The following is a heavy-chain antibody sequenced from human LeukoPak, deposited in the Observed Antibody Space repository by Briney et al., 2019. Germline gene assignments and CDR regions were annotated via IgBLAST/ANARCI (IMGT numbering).Heavy chain of an antibody. CDR1: GFTFSYYY. J-gene: IGHJ4*02. V-gene: IGHV3-11*04. CDR3: ARDVPGPVYYFDC. CDR2: ISSSGSTI. Sequence: GGSLRLSCAASGFTFSYYYMRWIRQAPGKGLEWVSYISSSGSTIYYADSVKGRFTISRDNAKNSLYLQMNSLRAEDTAVYYCARDVPGPVYYFDCWGQGTLVTVSS. D-gene: IGHD5/OR15-5a*01.